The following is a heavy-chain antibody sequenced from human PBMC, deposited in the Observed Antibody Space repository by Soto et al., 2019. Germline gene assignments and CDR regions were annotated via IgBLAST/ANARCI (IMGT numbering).Heavy chain of an antibody. CDR1: GGTFSSYA. D-gene: IGHD3-3*01. CDR3: ARGHRPTTIFGVVPRYYYGMDV. J-gene: IGHJ6*02. V-gene: IGHV1-69*13. CDR2: IIPIFGTA. Sequence: SVKVSCKASGGTFSSYAISWVRQAPGQGLEWMGGIIPIFGTANYAQKFQGRVTITADESTSTAYMELSSLRSEDTAVYYCARGHRPTTIFGVVPRYYYGMDVWGQGTTVTSP.